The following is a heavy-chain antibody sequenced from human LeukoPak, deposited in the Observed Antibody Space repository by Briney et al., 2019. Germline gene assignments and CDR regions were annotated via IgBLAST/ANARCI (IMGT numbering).Heavy chain of an antibody. J-gene: IGHJ5*02. CDR1: GFTISGSA. V-gene: IGHV3-73*01. CDR3: ARGNGGTSGWFDP. CDR2: IRSKANSYAT. Sequence: GGSLRLSCAASGFTISGSAMHRVRQASGKGLEWVGRIRSKANSYATAYAASVKGRFTISRDDSKNTLYLQMNSLRAGDTAIYYCARGNGGTSGWFDPWGQGTLVTVSS. D-gene: IGHD4-23*01.